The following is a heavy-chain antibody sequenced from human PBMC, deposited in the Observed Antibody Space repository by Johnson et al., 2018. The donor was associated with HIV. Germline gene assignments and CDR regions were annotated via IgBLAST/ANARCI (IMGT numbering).Heavy chain of an antibody. CDR2: INQDGSEK. Sequence: VQLVESGGGLVQPGGSLRLSCAASGFTFSSYWMSWVRQAPGKGLEWVANINQDGSEKYYVDSVKGRFTISRDNAKNSLYLQMNSLRAEDTAVYYCVCLRVSLSAFDIWGQGTMVTVSS. V-gene: IGHV3-7*01. D-gene: IGHD2-21*01. CDR3: VCLRVSLSAFDI. J-gene: IGHJ3*02. CDR1: GFTFSSYW.